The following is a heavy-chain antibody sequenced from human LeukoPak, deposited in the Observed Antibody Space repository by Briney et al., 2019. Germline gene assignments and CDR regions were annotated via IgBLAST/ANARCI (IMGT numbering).Heavy chain of an antibody. Sequence: GGSLRLSCAASGFTFSSYAMSWVRQAPGKGLNWVSEISGSGGRTNYADSVKGRFTISRDNARNSLYLEMDSLRADDTALYYCARDFLGESGAGGYWGQGTLVTVSP. CDR2: ISGSGGRT. J-gene: IGHJ4*02. CDR3: ARDFLGESGAGGY. V-gene: IGHV3-23*01. CDR1: GFTFSSYA. D-gene: IGHD3-10*01.